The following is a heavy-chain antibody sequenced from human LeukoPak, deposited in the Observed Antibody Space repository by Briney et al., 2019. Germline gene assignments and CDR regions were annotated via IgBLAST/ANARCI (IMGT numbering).Heavy chain of an antibody. CDR2: IYSGGST. CDR3: ARARYYYDSSPFDY. V-gene: IGHV3-53*01. J-gene: IGHJ4*02. D-gene: IGHD3-22*01. CDR1: GFTVSSNY. Sequence: GGSLRLSCAASGFTVSSNYMSWVRQAPGKGLEWVSVIYSGGSTYYADSVKGRFTISRDNSKNTLYLQMNSLRAEDTAVYYCARARYYYDSSPFDYWGQGTLVTVSS.